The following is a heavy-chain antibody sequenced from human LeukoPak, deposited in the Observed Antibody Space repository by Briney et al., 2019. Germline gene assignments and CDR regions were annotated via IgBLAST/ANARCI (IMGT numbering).Heavy chain of an antibody. V-gene: IGHV4-59*01. CDR1: GGPISDYY. J-gene: IGHJ6*02. Sequence: SETLSLTCTISGGPISDYYWSWIRQPPGKGPEWIGYADYSGTTNYNPSLKSRVTISVDTSKKQFSLKLTAVTAADTAVYYCARDRNYYDRSEGMDVWGHGTTVTVSS. D-gene: IGHD3-22*01. CDR2: ADYSGTT. CDR3: ARDRNYYDRSEGMDV.